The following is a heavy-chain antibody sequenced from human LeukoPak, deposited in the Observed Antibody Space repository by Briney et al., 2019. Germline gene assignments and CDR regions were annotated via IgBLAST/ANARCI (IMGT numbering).Heavy chain of an antibody. CDR3: AIVTLPSYYYGSGSFAY. Sequence: GGSLRLSCAASGFTFSSYSMNWVRQAPGKGLEWVSAISGSGGSTYYADSVKGRFTISRDNSKNTLYLQMNSLRAEDTAVYYCAIVTLPSYYYGSGSFAYWGQGTLVTVSS. D-gene: IGHD3-10*01. J-gene: IGHJ4*02. CDR2: ISGSGGST. CDR1: GFTFSSYS. V-gene: IGHV3-23*01.